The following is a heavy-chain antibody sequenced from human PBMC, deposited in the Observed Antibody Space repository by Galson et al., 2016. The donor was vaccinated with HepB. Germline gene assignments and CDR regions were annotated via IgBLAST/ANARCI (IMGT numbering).Heavy chain of an antibody. J-gene: IGHJ6*02. D-gene: IGHD2-15*01. V-gene: IGHV3-48*02. Sequence: SLRLSCAGSGFTFRSYIMNWVRQAPGKELEWVSYISGSSNTVKYADAVKGRFTISRDNGKSSLYLQMNSLRDEDTAVYYCARDLDCSGGSCYDGMDVWGQGTRVTVSS. CDR3: ARDLDCSGGSCYDGMDV. CDR2: ISGSSNTV. CDR1: GFTFRSYI.